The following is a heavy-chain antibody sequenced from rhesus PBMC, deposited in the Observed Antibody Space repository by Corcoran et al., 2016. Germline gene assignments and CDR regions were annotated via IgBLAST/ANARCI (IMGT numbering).Heavy chain of an antibody. CDR1: GASIRDSYF. J-gene: IGHJ5-1*01. V-gene: IGHV4-106*01. Sequence: QVQLHESGPGLVKPSETLSLTCAVSGASIRDSYFCSWFRQPPGRGLEWIGYSVGGGGATSYNTALSDLVTLSRVTSKIHFSLNCMSVTAADTAVYYCWLDQFDVWGAGVQVTVSS. D-gene: IGHD2-33*01. CDR3: WLDQFDV. CDR2: SVGGGGAT.